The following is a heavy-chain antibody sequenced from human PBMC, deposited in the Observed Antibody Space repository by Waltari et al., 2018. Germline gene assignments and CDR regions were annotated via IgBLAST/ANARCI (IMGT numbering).Heavy chain of an antibody. CDR2: ISDSGDNT. D-gene: IGHD2-21*01. J-gene: IGHJ4*02. CDR3: AKECTGDCFANY. V-gene: IGHV3-23*04. CDR1: GFTFNNYG. Sequence: EVQLVESGGGMEQPGGSLRLSCAASGFTFNNYGMSWVRQAPGEGLKWVSTISDSGDNTYYTDSVKGRFTISRDNSKKMVYLQINSLRAEDTAVYYCAKECTGDCFANYWGQGTLVTVSS.